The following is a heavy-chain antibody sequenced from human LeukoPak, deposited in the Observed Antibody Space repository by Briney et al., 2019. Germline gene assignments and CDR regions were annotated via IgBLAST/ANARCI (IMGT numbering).Heavy chain of an antibody. D-gene: IGHD1-7*01. Sequence: PSETLSLTCTVSGGSVSSGDYYWSWIRQPPGKGLEWIGYIYYSGSTYYNPSLKSRITISVDTSKNQFSLKLSSVTAADTAVYYCARDHWNYRFDYWGQGTLVTVSS. CDR3: ARDHWNYRFDY. CDR1: GGSVSSGDYY. CDR2: IYYSGST. V-gene: IGHV4-30-4*01. J-gene: IGHJ4*02.